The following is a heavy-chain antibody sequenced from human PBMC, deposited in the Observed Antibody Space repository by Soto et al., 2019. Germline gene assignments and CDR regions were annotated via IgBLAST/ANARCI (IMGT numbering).Heavy chain of an antibody. V-gene: IGHV1-18*01. CDR2: ISAYNGNT. J-gene: IGHJ6*02. Sequence: ASVKVSCKASGYTFTSYGISWVRQAPGQGLEWMGWISAYNGNTNYAQKLQGRVTMTTDTSTSTAYMELRSLRSDDTAVYYCAREDGGYSYGKYYYYGMDVCGQGTTVTVSS. CDR1: GYTFTSYG. CDR3: AREDGGYSYGKYYYYGMDV. D-gene: IGHD5-18*01.